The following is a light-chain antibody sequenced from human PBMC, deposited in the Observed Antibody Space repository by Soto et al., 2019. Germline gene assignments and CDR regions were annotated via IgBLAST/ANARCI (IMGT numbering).Light chain of an antibody. CDR2: DVT. J-gene: IGLJ2*01. CDR3: SSYAGSSIPVA. CDR1: SSDVGGYNF. Sequence: QSALTQPPSASGSPGQSVTISCTGASSDVGGYNFVSWYQHHPGKAPRLMIYDVTQRPSGVPDRFSGSKSGNTASLTVSGLQLDDEAYDYCSSYAGSSIPVAFGGGTQLTVL. V-gene: IGLV2-8*01.